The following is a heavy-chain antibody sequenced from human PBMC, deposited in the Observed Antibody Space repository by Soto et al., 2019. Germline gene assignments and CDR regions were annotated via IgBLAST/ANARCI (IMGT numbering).Heavy chain of an antibody. V-gene: IGHV3-30*18. CDR1: GFTFSSYG. CDR3: AKERPPGYSSGWYFDY. D-gene: IGHD6-19*01. J-gene: IGHJ4*02. CDR2: ISYDGSNK. Sequence: QVQLVESGGGVVQPGRSLRLSCAASGFTFSSYGMHWVRQAPGKGLEWVAVISYDGSNKYYADSVKGRFTISRDNSKNTLYLQMNSLRAEDTAVYYCAKERPPGYSSGWYFDYWGQRTLVTVSS.